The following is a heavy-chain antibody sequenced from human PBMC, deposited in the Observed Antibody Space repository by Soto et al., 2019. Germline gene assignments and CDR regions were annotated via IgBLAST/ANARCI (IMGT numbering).Heavy chain of an antibody. J-gene: IGHJ6*02. V-gene: IGHV1-69*08. CDR1: GGTFSRYS. CDR2: IIPIFGIA. D-gene: IGHD2-2*01. Sequence: QVQLVQSGAEVKKPGSSVKVSCKASGGTFSRYSITWVRQAPGHGLEWIGRIIPIFGIASYAQKFQGRVTITADESTSTAYMELSSLRSDDTAVYYCAREDRDRETGLVPAAIGGMDVWGQGTTVTVPS. CDR3: AREDRDRETGLVPAAIGGMDV.